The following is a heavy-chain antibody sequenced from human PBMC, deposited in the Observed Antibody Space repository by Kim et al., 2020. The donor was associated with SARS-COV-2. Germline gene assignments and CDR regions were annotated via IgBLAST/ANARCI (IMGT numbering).Heavy chain of an antibody. CDR3: ARISGNYHWYFGL. D-gene: IGHD1-26*01. CDR2: VFYSGAT. V-gene: IGHV4-39*01. CDR1: GGSITNSDYF. J-gene: IGHJ2*01. Sequence: SETLSLTCSVSGGSITNSDYFWGWIRQPPGKGLEWIGNVFYSGATDYNSSLKSRVTISVDTSKNQFSLRLTSVTAADTAVYYCARISGNYHWYFGLWGRGTLVTVSS.